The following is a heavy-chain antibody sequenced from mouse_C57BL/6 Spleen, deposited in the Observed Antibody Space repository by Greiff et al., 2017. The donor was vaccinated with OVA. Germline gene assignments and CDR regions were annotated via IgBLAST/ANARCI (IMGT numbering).Heavy chain of an antibody. D-gene: IGHD1-1*01. CDR2: IYPGSGNT. CDR1: GYSFTSYY. J-gene: IGHJ4*01. V-gene: IGHV1-66*01. CDR3: ARGDPYYDGSSYGAMDY. Sequence: VQLQESGPELVKPGASVKISCKASGYSFTSYYIHWVKQRPGQGLEWIGWIYPGSGNTKYNEKFKGKATLTADTSSSTAYMQLSSLTSEDSAVYYCARGDPYYDGSSYGAMDYWGQGTSVTVSS.